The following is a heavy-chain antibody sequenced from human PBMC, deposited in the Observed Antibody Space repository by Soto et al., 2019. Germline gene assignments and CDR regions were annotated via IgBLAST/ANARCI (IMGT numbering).Heavy chain of an antibody. D-gene: IGHD3-3*01. CDR1: GFTFSSYG. J-gene: IGHJ3*02. V-gene: IGHV3-33*01. Sequence: PGGSLRLSCAASGFTFSSYGMHWVRQAPGKGLEWVAVIWYDGSNKYYADSVKGRFTISRDNSKNTLYLQMNSLRAEDTAVYYCARQGEFWSGYRDAFDIWGQGTMVTVSS. CDR2: IWYDGSNK. CDR3: ARQGEFWSGYRDAFDI.